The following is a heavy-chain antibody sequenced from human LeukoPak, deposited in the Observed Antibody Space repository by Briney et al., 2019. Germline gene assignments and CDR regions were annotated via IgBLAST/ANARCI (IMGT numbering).Heavy chain of an antibody. V-gene: IGHV3-53*01. Sequence: GGSLRLSCAASGFTVSSNYMSWVRQAPGRGLEWVSVIYSGGSTYYADSVKGRFTISRDNSKNTLYLQMNSLRAEDTAVYYCARQQSSGWYSAFDYWGQGTLVTVSS. J-gene: IGHJ4*02. CDR1: GFTVSSNY. CDR2: IYSGGST. CDR3: ARQQSSGWYSAFDY. D-gene: IGHD6-19*01.